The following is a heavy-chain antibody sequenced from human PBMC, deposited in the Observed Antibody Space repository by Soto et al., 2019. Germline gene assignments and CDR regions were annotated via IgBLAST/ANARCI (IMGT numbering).Heavy chain of an antibody. V-gene: IGHV1-18*01. Sequence: QVQLVQSGAEVKKPGASVKVSCKXSGYXFTSYGISWVRQAPGQGLEWMGWISAYNGNTNYAQKLQGRVTMTTDTSTSTAYMELRSLRSXXXXXXXXXXXADGXYWGQGTLVTVSS. CDR3: XXXADGXY. CDR2: ISAYNGNT. J-gene: IGHJ4*02. CDR1: GYXFTSYG.